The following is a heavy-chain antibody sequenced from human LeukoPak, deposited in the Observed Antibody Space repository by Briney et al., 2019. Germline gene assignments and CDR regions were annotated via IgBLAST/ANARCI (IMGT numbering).Heavy chain of an antibody. CDR2: ISSSSTSI. CDR1: GFTFSSYA. CDR3: ARAPYGDTALVTAWRYYGMDV. V-gene: IGHV3-21*01. D-gene: IGHD5-18*01. Sequence: GGSLRLSCAASGFTFSSYAMSWVRQAPGKGLEWVSSISSSSTSINYADSVKGRFTISRDNAKNSLYLQMNSLRAEDTAVYYCARAPYGDTALVTAWRYYGMDVWGQGTTVTVSS. J-gene: IGHJ6*02.